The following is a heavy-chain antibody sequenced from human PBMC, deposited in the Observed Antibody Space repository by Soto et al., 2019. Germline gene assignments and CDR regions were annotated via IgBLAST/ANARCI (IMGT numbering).Heavy chain of an antibody. CDR1: GFTFSSYS. CDR3: ASTGNYGLLDY. Sequence: EVQLVESGGGLVQPGGSLRLSCAASGFTFSSYSMNWVRQAPGKGLEWVSYISSSSSTIYYADSVKGRFTISRDNAKNSXXXXXXXXXXXXXXXYYCASTGNYGLLDYXXXGXXVTVSX. J-gene: IGHJ4*01. CDR2: ISSSSSTI. V-gene: IGHV3-48*01. D-gene: IGHD1-7*01.